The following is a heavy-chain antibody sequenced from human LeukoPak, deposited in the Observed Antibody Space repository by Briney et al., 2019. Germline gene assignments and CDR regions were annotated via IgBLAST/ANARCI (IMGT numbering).Heavy chain of an antibody. CDR3: ARRGSGSYPYYYYYYMDV. CDR2: INHSGST. V-gene: IGHV4-34*01. J-gene: IGHJ6*03. CDR1: GGSFSGYY. Sequence: SETLSLTCAVYGGSFSGYYWSWTRQPPGKGLEWIGEINHSGSTNYNPSLKSRVTISVDTSKNQFSLKLSSVTAADTAVYYCARRGSGSYPYYYYYYMDVWGKGTTVTVSS. D-gene: IGHD3-10*01.